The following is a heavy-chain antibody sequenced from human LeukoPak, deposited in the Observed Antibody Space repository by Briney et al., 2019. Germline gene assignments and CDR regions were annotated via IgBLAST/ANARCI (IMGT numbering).Heavy chain of an antibody. D-gene: IGHD3-9*01. CDR2: INHSEST. V-gene: IGHV4-34*01. Sequence: SETLSLTCAVYGGSFSGYYWSWIRQPPGKGLEWIGEINHSESTNYNPSLKSRVTISVDTSKNQFSLKLSSVTAADTAVYYCARTPYYDILTGRSFGAFDIWGQGTMVTVSS. CDR1: GGSFSGYY. CDR3: ARTPYYDILTGRSFGAFDI. J-gene: IGHJ3*02.